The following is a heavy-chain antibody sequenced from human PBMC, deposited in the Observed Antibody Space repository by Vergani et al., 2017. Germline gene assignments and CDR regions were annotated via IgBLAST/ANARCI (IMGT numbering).Heavy chain of an antibody. J-gene: IGHJ3*02. D-gene: IGHD1-26*01. CDR1: GFTFSSYS. CDR2: ISSSSSTI. V-gene: IGHV3-48*01. CDR3: AREVTRELDSHEAFDI. Sequence: EVQLVESGGGLVQPGGSLRLSCAASGFTFSSYSMNWVRQAPGKGLEWVSYISSSSSTIYYADSVKGRFTISRDNAKNSLYLQRNSLRAEDTAVYYCAREVTRELDSHEAFDIWGQGTMVTVSS.